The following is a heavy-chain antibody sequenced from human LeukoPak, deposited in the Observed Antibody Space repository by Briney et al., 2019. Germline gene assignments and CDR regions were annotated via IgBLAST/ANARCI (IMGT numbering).Heavy chain of an antibody. D-gene: IGHD4-23*01. CDR1: GGSFSGYY. Sequence: SETLSLTCAVYGGSFSGYYWSWIRQPPGKGLEWIGEINHSGSTNYNPSLKSRVTISVDTSKNQFSLKLSSVTAADTAVYYCARGGGNGNYFDYWGQGTLVTVSS. J-gene: IGHJ4*02. CDR2: INHSGST. CDR3: ARGGGNGNYFDY. V-gene: IGHV4-34*01.